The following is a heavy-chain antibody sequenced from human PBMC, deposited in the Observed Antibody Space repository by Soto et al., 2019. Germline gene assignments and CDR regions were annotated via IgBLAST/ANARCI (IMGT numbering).Heavy chain of an antibody. Sequence: EVQLVESGGGLVQPGRSLRLSCTASGFTFGDYAMSWVRQAPGKGLEWVGFIRSKAYGGTTEYAASVKGRFTISRDDSKSLAYLQRNRKKTEATAVYYCTRDVHEEYQLLYAPRGYGQDVWGQGTTVTVSS. CDR3: TRDVHEEYQLLYAPRGYGQDV. D-gene: IGHD2-2*02. CDR1: GFTFGDYA. V-gene: IGHV3-49*04. CDR2: IRSKAYGGTT. J-gene: IGHJ6*02.